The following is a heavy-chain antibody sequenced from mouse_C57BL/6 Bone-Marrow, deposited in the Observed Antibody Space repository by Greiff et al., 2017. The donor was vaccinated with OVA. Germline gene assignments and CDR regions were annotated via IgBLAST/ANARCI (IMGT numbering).Heavy chain of an antibody. J-gene: IGHJ1*03. CDR1: GYTFTSYW. D-gene: IGHD1-1*01. CDR2: IDPSDSYT. V-gene: IGHV1-50*01. CDR3: ARDGYGSNYWYFDV. Sequence: VQLQQPGAELVKPGASVKLSCKASGYTFTSYWMQWVKQRPGQGLEWIGEIDPSDSYTNYNQKFKGKATLTVDTSSSTAYMQLSSLTSEDSAVYYGARDGYGSNYWYFDVWGTGTTVTVSS.